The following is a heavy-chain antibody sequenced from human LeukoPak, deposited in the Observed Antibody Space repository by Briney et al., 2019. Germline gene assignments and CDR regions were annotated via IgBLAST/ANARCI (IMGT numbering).Heavy chain of an antibody. CDR1: GSTFSSYG. CDR2: ISYDGSNK. D-gene: IGHD6-19*01. V-gene: IGHV3-30*03. Sequence: PGGSLRLSCAASGSTFSSYGMHWVRQAPGKGLEWVAVISYDGSNKYYADSVKGRFTTSRDNSKNTVFLQMNSLRAEDTAVYYCASGWTNFDYWGQGTLATVSS. J-gene: IGHJ4*02. CDR3: ASGWTNFDY.